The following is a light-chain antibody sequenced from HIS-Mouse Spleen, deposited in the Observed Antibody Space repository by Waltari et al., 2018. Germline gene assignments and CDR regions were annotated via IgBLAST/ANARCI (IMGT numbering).Light chain of an antibody. CDR1: SSDVGGYNY. J-gene: IGLJ2*01. V-gene: IGLV2-8*01. Sequence: QSALTQPPSASGSPGQSVTISCTGTSSDVGGYNYVSWYQQHPGQAPKLMSYEVSKRPSGVPDRFSGSKSGNTASLTVSGLQAEDEADYYCSSYAGSNNLVFGGGTKLTVL. CDR3: SSYAGSNNLV. CDR2: EVS.